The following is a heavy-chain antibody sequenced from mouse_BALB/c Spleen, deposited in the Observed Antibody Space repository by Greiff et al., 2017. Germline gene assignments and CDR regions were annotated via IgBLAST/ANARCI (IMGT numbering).Heavy chain of an antibody. D-gene: IGHD2-10*02. CDR1: GFSLTSYG. CDR3: ARGSLYGNPFAY. V-gene: IGHV2-9*02. J-gene: IGHJ3*01. Sequence: VQLKESGPGLVAPSQSLSITCTVSGFSLTSYGVHWVRQPPGKGLEWLGVIWAGGSTNYNSALMSRLSISKDNSKSQVFLKMNSLQTDDTAMYYCARGSLYGNPFAYWGQGTLVTVSA. CDR2: IWAGGST.